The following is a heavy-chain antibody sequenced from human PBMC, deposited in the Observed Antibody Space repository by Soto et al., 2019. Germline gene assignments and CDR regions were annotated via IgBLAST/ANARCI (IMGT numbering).Heavy chain of an antibody. CDR3: ARGQDSTRLAH. CDR1: GGSFSGYY. D-gene: IGHD1-1*01. CDR2: IHPREDH. Sequence: QVQLHQWGAGLLKPSETLSLTCDVYGGSFSGYYWTWIRQTPGKGLEWIGEIHPREDHDFNPSLASRLTISLDTSQKLFFRKLSSVTAADTAVYYCARGQDSTRLAHWGHGPLPTLSS. J-gene: IGHJ4*01. V-gene: IGHV4-34*01.